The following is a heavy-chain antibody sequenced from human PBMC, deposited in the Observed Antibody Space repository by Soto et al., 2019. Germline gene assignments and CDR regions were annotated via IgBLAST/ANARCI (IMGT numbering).Heavy chain of an antibody. CDR3: ARESEDLTSNFDY. J-gene: IGHJ4*02. CDR2: ISSTTNYI. CDR1: GFTFTRYS. V-gene: IGHV3-21*06. Sequence: WGSLRRSCAASGFTFTRYSMNCCRQAPGKGLEWVSSISSTTNYIYYGDSMKGRFTISRDNAKNSLYLEMNSLRAEDTAVYYCARESEDLTSNFDYWGQGTLVTVSS.